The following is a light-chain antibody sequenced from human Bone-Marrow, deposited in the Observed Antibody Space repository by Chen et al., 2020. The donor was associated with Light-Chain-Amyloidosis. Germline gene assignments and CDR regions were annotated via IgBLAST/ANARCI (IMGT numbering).Light chain of an antibody. Sequence: EIVLTQSPGTLSLSPGESATLSCRASQSVSSTYLAWYQQKPGQAPRLLIYGSSNRATGIPDRFSGGGSGSGTDFTLTISRLEPEDFAVYFCQQYGTSAWTFGQGTKVEIK. J-gene: IGKJ1*01. V-gene: IGKV3-20*01. CDR2: GSS. CDR1: QSVSSTY. CDR3: QQYGTSAWT.